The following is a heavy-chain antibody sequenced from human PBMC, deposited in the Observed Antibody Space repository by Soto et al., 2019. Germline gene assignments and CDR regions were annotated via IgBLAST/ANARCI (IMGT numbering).Heavy chain of an antibody. V-gene: IGHV3-30*18. CDR2: ISYDRSNK. CDR1: GFTFSSYG. Sequence: GGSLRLSCAASGFTFSSYGMHWVRQAPGKGLEWVAVISYDRSNKYYADSVKGRFTISRDNSKNTLYLQMNSLRAEDTAVYYCAKDLNPGPYGMDFWGQGTTVTVSS. CDR3: AKDLNPGPYGMDF. J-gene: IGHJ6*02.